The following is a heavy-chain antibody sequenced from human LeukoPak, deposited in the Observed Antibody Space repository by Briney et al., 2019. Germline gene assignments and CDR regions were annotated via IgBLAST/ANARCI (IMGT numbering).Heavy chain of an antibody. CDR3: ATGDVDTAMVTPDY. CDR1: GYTFTGYY. J-gene: IGHJ4*02. CDR2: INPNSGGT. V-gene: IGHV1-2*02. Sequence: ASVKVSCKASGYTFTGYYMHWVRQAPGQGLEWMGWINPNSGGTNNEQKFQGRVTMTRDTSISTAYMELSRLRFDDTAVYYCATGDVDTAMVTPDYWGQGTLVTVSS. D-gene: IGHD5-18*01.